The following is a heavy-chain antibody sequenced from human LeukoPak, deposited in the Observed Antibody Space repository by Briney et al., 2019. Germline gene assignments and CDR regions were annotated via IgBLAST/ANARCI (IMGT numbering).Heavy chain of an antibody. Sequence: SETLSLTCTVSGGSISSYYWSWIRRPPGKGLEWIGEINHSGSTNYNPSLKSRVTISVDTSKNQFSLKLSSVTAADTAVYYCARKIAAAGYMDVWGKGTTVTVSS. CDR3: ARKIAAAGYMDV. CDR2: INHSGST. CDR1: GGSISSYY. V-gene: IGHV4-34*01. J-gene: IGHJ6*03. D-gene: IGHD6-13*01.